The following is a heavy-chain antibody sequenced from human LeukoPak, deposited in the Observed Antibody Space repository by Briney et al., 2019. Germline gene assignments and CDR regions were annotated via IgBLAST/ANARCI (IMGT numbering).Heavy chain of an antibody. D-gene: IGHD2-21*02. J-gene: IGHJ4*02. CDR3: ARKPCGGDCYYYFDY. V-gene: IGHV1-2*06. CDR2: INPNSGGT. Sequence: ASVKVSCKASGYTFTGYYMHWVRQAPGQGLEWMGRINPNSGGTNYAQKFQGRVTMTGDTSISTAYMELSRLRSDDTAVYYCARKPCGGDCYYYFDYWGQGTLVTVSS. CDR1: GYTFTGYY.